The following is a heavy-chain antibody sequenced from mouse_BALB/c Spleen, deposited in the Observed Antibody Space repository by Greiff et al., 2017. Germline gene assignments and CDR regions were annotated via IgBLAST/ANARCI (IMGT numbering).Heavy chain of an antibody. V-gene: IGHV1-9*01. CDR1: GYTFSSYW. J-gene: IGHJ4*01. D-gene: IGHD1-2*01. CDR2: ILPGSGST. CDR3: ARAYYGYDYYAMDY. Sequence: VQLQQSGAELMKPGASVKISCKATGYTFSSYWIEWVKQRPGHGLEWIGEILPGSGSTNYNEKFKGKATFTADTSSNTAYMQLSSLTSEDSAVYYCARAYYGYDYYAMDYWGQGTSVTVSS.